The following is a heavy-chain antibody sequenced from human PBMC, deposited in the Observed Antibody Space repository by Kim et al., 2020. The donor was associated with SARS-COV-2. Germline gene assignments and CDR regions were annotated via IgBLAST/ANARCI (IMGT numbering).Heavy chain of an antibody. D-gene: IGHD5-12*01. CDR1: GGSISSYY. J-gene: IGHJ2*01. Sequence: SETLSLTCTVSGGSISSYYWSWIRQPPGKGLEWIGYIYYSGSTNYNPSLKSRVTISVDTSKNQFSLKLSSVTAADTAVYYCARDRRGWLQSCLNWYFDLWGRGTLVTVSS. CDR2: IYYSGST. V-gene: IGHV4-59*01. CDR3: ARDRRGWLQSCLNWYFDL.